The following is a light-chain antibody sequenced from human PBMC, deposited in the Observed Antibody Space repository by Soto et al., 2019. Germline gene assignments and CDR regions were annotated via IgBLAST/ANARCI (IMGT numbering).Light chain of an antibody. V-gene: IGKV3-20*01. CDR2: GTS. CDR1: QRVGSTY. Sequence: EIVLTQSPATLSLSPGERATLSCRASQRVGSTYLAWYQQRPGQAPRLLIYGTSSRATGIPDRFSGGGSGTNFTLTISRLEPEDFAVYYCQQYGVTFGQGTKVEIK. J-gene: IGKJ1*01. CDR3: QQYGVT.